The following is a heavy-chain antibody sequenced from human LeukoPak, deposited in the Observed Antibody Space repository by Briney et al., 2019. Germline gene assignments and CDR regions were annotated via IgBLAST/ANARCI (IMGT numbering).Heavy chain of an antibody. CDR3: AQTSGSGNYYYYYYYGMDV. D-gene: IGHD3-10*01. CDR2: ISGSGSST. CDR1: GFAFSSYA. V-gene: IGHV3-23*01. J-gene: IGHJ6*02. Sequence: GGSLRLSCAASGFAFSSYAMTWVRQAPGKGLEWVSAISGSGSSTFYADSVKGRFTISRDNSKNTLYLQMNSLRAEDTAIYYCAQTSGSGNYYYYYYYGMDVWGQGTTVTVSS.